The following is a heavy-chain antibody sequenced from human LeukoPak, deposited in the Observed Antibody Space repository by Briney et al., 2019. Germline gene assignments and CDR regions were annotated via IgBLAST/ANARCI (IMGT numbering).Heavy chain of an antibody. CDR3: ARVDYGDYSKDFDY. CDR2: INHSGST. J-gene: IGHJ4*02. Sequence: SETLSLTCAVYGGSFSGYYWSWIRQPPGKGLEWIGEINHSGSTNYNPSLKSRVTISVDTSKNQFSLNLSSVTAADTAVYYCARVDYGDYSKDFDYWGQGTLVTVSS. V-gene: IGHV4-34*01. CDR1: GGSFSGYY. D-gene: IGHD4-17*01.